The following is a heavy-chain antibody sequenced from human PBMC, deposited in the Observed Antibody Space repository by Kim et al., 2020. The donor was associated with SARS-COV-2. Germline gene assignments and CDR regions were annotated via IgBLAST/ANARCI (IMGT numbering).Heavy chain of an antibody. CDR1: GFTFSTFW. V-gene: IGHV3-74*01. J-gene: IGHJ5*02. D-gene: IGHD7-27*01. CDR2: INPDGTNT. CDR3: GRDFNWGPYPA. Sequence: GGSLRLSCEASGFTFSTFWMVWVRQAPGKGLVWVSYINPDGTNTVYTDSVEGRFTVSRDNAKNTLYLQMNSLRAEDTAVYYCGRDFNWGPYPALGLGTLVTVSS.